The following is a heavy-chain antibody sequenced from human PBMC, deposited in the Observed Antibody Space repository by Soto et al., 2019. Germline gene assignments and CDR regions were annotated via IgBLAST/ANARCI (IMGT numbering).Heavy chain of an antibody. J-gene: IGHJ6*02. CDR2: ISASGGGA. CDR3: ARAFVVAATYYYGMDV. D-gene: IGHD2-15*01. V-gene: IGHV3-23*01. Sequence: QPGGSLRLSCAASRFTFSTYAVNWVRQAPGKGLEWVSGISASGGGAYYTDSVKGRFAISRDNSKNTLYLQMNSLRAEDTAVYYCARAFVVAATYYYGMDVWGQGTTVTVSS. CDR1: RFTFSTYA.